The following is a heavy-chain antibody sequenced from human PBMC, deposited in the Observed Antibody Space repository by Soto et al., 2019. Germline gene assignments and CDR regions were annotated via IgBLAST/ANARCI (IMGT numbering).Heavy chain of an antibody. CDR1: GYTSTNYY. Sequence: ASVKVSCKASGYTSTNYYMHWVRQAPGQGLEWMGWMNPRSGGTKYAQAFQDRVTMTRDASISTAYMEVTSLRHDDTAVYFCARSDDSTSYPLDLWGPGTLVTVSS. D-gene: IGHD4-4*01. CDR2: MNPRSGGT. V-gene: IGHV1-2*02. CDR3: ARSDDSTSYPLDL. J-gene: IGHJ5*02.